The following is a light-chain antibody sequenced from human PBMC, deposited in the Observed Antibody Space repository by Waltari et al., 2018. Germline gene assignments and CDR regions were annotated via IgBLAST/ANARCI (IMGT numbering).Light chain of an antibody. CDR1: QSIGRY. V-gene: IGKV3-20*01. CDR3: QNHERLPAT. J-gene: IGKJ1*01. CDR2: AAS. Sequence: EIVLPQSPGTLSLSPGARPTLSCRASQSIGRYLVWYQQKPGQAPRLLIYAASSRATGIPDRFSGSGSGTDFTLTISGLEPEDFAVYYCQNHERLPATFGQGTKVEIK.